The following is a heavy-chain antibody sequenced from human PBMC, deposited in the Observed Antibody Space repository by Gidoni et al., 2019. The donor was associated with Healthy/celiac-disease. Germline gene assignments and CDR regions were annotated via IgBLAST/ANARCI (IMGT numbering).Heavy chain of an antibody. Sequence: VQLQESGPGLVKPSQTLSLTCTVSGGSISSGGYYWSWIRQHPGKGLEWIGYIYYSGSTYYNPSLKSLVTISVDTSKNQFSLKLSSVTAADTAVYYCARGPHSDYDSSGYYFDYWGQGTLVTVSS. CDR1: GGSISSGGYY. D-gene: IGHD3-22*01. CDR3: ARGPHSDYDSSGYYFDY. V-gene: IGHV4-31*01. CDR2: IYYSGST. J-gene: IGHJ4*02.